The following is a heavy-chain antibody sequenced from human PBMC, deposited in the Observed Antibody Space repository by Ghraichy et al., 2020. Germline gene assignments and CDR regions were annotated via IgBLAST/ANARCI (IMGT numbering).Heavy chain of an antibody. CDR2: ITYDGSNK. CDR1: GFTFSSYA. J-gene: IGHJ6*02. Sequence: GGSLRLSCAASGFTFSSYAMHWVRQAPGKGLEWVALITYDGSNKYYADSVKGRFTISRDNSKNTLYLQMNSLRAEDTAVYYCAKVVHSGSCWGYYYSGMDVWGQGTTGTGSS. CDR3: AKVVHSGSCWGYYYSGMDV. D-gene: IGHD1-26*01. V-gene: IGHV3-30*18.